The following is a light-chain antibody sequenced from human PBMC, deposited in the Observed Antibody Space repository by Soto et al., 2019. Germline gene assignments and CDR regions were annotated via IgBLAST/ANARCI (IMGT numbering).Light chain of an antibody. V-gene: IGKV3-15*01. CDR3: QQYNVLPLT. Sequence: EIVMTQSPATLSVSPVERATLACRASQSGSSNLDWYQQKPGQTPKLLIYVASTRATGIPARFSGSGSGTEFTLTISSLQSEDFAVYYCQQYNVLPLTFGGGTKVEFK. CDR1: QSGSSN. J-gene: IGKJ4*01. CDR2: VAS.